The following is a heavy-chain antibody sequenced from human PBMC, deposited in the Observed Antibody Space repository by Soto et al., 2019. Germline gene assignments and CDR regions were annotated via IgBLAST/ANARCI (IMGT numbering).Heavy chain of an antibody. CDR1: GFTFSSYA. Sequence: LRLSCAASGFTFSSYAMSWVRQAPGKGLEWVSAVSGNGQGIYYADSVRGRFTISRDNSKNTVFLHMDSPRAEDTAVYYCAKDRDYPRDYFHYWGQGTLVTVSS. V-gene: IGHV3-23*01. D-gene: IGHD3-10*01. J-gene: IGHJ4*02. CDR2: VSGNGQGI. CDR3: AKDRDYPRDYFHY.